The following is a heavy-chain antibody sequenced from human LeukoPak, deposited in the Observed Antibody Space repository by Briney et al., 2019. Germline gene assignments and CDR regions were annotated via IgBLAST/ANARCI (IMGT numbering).Heavy chain of an antibody. J-gene: IGHJ4*02. CDR1: GVSISSYY. D-gene: IGHD3-10*01. Sequence: SETLSLTCTVSGVSISSYYWSWIRQPPGKGLEWIGYIYYSGSTNYNPSLKSRVTISVDTSKNKFSLKLSSVTAADTAVYHCTLGYGSGSYNYWGRGTLVTVSS. CDR3: TLGYGSGSYNY. V-gene: IGHV4-59*01. CDR2: IYYSGST.